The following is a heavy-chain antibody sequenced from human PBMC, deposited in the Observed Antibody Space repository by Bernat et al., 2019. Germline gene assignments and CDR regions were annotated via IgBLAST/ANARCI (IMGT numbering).Heavy chain of an antibody. CDR2: ISYDGSNK. J-gene: IGHJ4*02. Sequence: QVQLVESGGGVVQPGRSLRLSCAASGFTFSSYAMHWVRQAPGKGLEWVAVISYDGSNKYYADSVKGRFTISRDNSKNTLYLQMNSLRAEDTAVYYCASEDCSGGSCQDYWGQGTLVTVSS. CDR3: ASEDCSGGSCQDY. V-gene: IGHV3-30*01. CDR1: GFTFSSYA. D-gene: IGHD2-15*01.